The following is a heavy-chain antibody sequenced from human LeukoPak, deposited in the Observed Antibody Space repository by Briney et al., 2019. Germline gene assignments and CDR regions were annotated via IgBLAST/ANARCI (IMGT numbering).Heavy chain of an antibody. Sequence: SETLSLTCTVSGGSISSGDYYWSWIRQPPGKGLEWIGYIYYSGSTYYNPSRKSRVTIAVDTSKNQFSLKLSSVTAADTALYYCAREGLVRPETWFDPWGQGTLVTVSS. CDR1: GGSISSGDYY. CDR3: AREGLVRPETWFDP. V-gene: IGHV4-30-4*01. J-gene: IGHJ5*02. D-gene: IGHD6-19*01. CDR2: IYYSGST.